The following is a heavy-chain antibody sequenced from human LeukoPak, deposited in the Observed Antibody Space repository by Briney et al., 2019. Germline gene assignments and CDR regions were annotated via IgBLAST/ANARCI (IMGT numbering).Heavy chain of an antibody. CDR3: AKDRDGPKNPYYFDY. J-gene: IGHJ4*02. V-gene: IGHV3-23*01. CDR1: GFTFSSYA. D-gene: IGHD5-24*01. Sequence: GGSLRLSCAASGFTFSSYAMSWVRRAPGKGLEWVSAISGSGGSTYYADSVKGRFTISRDNSKNTLYLQMNSLRAEDTAVYYCAKDRDGPKNPYYFDYWGQGTLVTVSS. CDR2: ISGSGGST.